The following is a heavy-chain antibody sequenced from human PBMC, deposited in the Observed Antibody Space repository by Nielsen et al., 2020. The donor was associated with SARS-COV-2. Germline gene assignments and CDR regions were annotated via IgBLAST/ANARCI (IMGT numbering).Heavy chain of an antibody. CDR3: ARGDGSSWFAN. CDR2: INPRGSPI. V-gene: IGHV3-48*04. J-gene: IGHJ5*02. D-gene: IGHD6-13*01. Sequence: GESLKISCVDSTFTLSRENMNWVRQAPGKGLEWLSYINPRGSPIFYADSVRGRLTISRDNAKNSLYLEMTSLRAEDTGLYYCARGDGSSWFANWGQGTPVTVSS. CDR1: TFTLSREN.